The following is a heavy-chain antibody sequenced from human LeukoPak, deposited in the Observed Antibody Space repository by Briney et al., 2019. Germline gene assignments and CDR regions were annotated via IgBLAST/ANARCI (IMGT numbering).Heavy chain of an antibody. D-gene: IGHD3-22*01. CDR2: ISSSGSTI. CDR3: AKEPRYYYDTSGYYRFDN. Sequence: GGSLRLSCAASGFTFSSYEMNWVRQAPGKGLEWVSYISSSGSTIYYADSVKGRFTISRDSSKNTLYLQMNSLRAEDTAVYYCAKEPRYYYDTSGYYRFDNWGQGTLVTVSS. V-gene: IGHV3-48*03. CDR1: GFTFSSYE. J-gene: IGHJ4*02.